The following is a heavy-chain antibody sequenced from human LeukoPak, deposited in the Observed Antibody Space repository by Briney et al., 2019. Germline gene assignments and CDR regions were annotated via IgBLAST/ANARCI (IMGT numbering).Heavy chain of an antibody. V-gene: IGHV4-38-2*01. CDR3: ARRGLQTPFDY. Sequence: SETLSLTCAVSGYSISSGYYWGWIRQPPGKGLEWIGSIYHSGSTYYNPSLESRVTISVDTSKNQFSLKLSSVTAADTAVYYCARRGLQTPFDYWGQGTLVTVSS. D-gene: IGHD4-11*01. J-gene: IGHJ4*02. CDR1: GYSISSGYY. CDR2: IYHSGST.